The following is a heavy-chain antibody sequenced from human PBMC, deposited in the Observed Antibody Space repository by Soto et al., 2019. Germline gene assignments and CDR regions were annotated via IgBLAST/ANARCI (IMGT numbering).Heavy chain of an antibody. CDR2: ISAYNGNT. V-gene: IGHV1-18*01. CDR1: GYTFTNYG. J-gene: IGHJ4*02. Sequence: QVPLVQSGAEVKKPGASVKVSCKASGYTFTNYGISWVRQAPGQGLEWMGWISAYNGNTNSAQKLQGRVTMSTDSSTSTAYMELRRLGSDDAAVYYCARDSPPGDYWGQGTLVTVAS. CDR3: ARDSPPGDY.